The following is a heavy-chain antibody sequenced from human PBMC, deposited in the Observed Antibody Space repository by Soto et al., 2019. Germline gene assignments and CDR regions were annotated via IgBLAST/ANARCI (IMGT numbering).Heavy chain of an antibody. J-gene: IGHJ6*02. CDR1: GYSFTSYW. CDR3: ARQEGLSQDYYYGMDV. Sequence: PGESLKISCKGSGYSFTSYWIGWVRQMPGKGLEWMGIIYPGDSDTRYSPSFQGQVTISADKSISTAYLQWSSLKASDTAMYYCARQEGLSQDYYYGMDVWGQGTTVTVSS. CDR2: IYPGDSDT. V-gene: IGHV5-51*01.